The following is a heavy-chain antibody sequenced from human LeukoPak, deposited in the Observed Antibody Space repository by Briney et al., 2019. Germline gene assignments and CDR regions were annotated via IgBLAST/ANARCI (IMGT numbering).Heavy chain of an antibody. CDR2: IWYDGSNK. CDR1: GFTFSGYG. J-gene: IGHJ4*02. D-gene: IGHD5-24*01. Sequence: GGSLRLSCAASGFTFSGYGMHWVRQAPGKGLEWVALIWYDGSNKYYSDSVKGRFTISRDNSKNTLYLQMNSLRAEDTAVYYCARAVGWLQSLDYWGQGTLVTVSS. V-gene: IGHV3-33*01. CDR3: ARAVGWLQSLDY.